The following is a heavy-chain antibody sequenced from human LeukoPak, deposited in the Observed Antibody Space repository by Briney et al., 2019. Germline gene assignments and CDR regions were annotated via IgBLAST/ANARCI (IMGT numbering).Heavy chain of an antibody. J-gene: IGHJ5*02. Sequence: ETLSLTCTVSGGPVSSGSYYWSWIRQPPGKGLEWIGYIYYSGSTNYNPSLKSRVTISVDTSKNQFSLKLSSVTAADTAVYYCARVTMIVVVNWFDPWGQGTLVTVSS. D-gene: IGHD3-22*01. CDR3: ARVTMIVVVNWFDP. V-gene: IGHV4-61*01. CDR1: GGPVSSGSYY. CDR2: IYYSGST.